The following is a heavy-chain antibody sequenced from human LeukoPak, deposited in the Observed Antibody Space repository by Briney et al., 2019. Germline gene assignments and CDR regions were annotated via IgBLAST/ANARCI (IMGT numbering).Heavy chain of an antibody. D-gene: IGHD4-23*01. J-gene: IGHJ5*02. Sequence: GASVKVSCKASGYTFTGYYMHWVRQAPGQGLEWMGWINPNSGGTNYAQKFQGRVTMTRDTSISTAYMELSRLRPDDTAVYYCARAHGTYGGNLATFDPWGQGTLVTVSS. V-gene: IGHV1-2*02. CDR2: INPNSGGT. CDR3: ARAHGTYGGNLATFDP. CDR1: GYTFTGYY.